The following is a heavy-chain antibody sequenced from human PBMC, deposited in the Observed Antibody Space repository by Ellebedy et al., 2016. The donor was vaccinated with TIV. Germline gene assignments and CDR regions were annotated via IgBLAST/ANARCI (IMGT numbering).Heavy chain of an antibody. Sequence: SETLSLXCNVSDGSVSSGSYHWNWIRQPPGKGLEWIGYVFYTGGTNSKPALKSRVTISVDTSKNQFSLKLRSVTAADTAVYYCARGDTGTLDYWGPGILVTVSS. V-gene: IGHV4-61*01. CDR2: VFYTGGT. J-gene: IGHJ4*02. D-gene: IGHD3-16*01. CDR3: ARGDTGTLDY. CDR1: DGSVSSGSYH.